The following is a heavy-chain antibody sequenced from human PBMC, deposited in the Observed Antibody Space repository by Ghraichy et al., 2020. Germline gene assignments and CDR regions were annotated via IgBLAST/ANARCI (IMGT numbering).Heavy chain of an antibody. D-gene: IGHD3-10*01. V-gene: IGHV3-53*01. Sequence: GGSLRLSCAASGFTVSSNYMSWVRQAPGKGLEWVSVIYSGGSTYYADSVKGRFTISRDNSKNTLYLQMNSLRAEDTAVYYCATEGGGALYGSGSYYTDYWGQGTLVTVSS. J-gene: IGHJ4*02. CDR3: ATEGGGALYGSGSYYTDY. CDR2: IYSGGST. CDR1: GFTVSSNY.